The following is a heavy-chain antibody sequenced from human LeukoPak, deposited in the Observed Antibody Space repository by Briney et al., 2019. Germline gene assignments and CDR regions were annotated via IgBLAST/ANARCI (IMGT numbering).Heavy chain of an antibody. D-gene: IGHD4-17*01. CDR3: ARAYGDYLY. Sequence: PSETLSLTCAVYGGSFSGYYWSWIRQPPGKGLEWIGEINHSGSTNYNPSLKSRVTISVDTSKNQFSLKLSSVTAADTAVYYCARAYGDYLYWGQGTLVTVSS. V-gene: IGHV4-34*01. CDR2: INHSGST. CDR1: GGSFSGYY. J-gene: IGHJ4*02.